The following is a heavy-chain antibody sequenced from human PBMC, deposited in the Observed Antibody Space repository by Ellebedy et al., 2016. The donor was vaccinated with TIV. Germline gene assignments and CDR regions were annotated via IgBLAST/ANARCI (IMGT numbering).Heavy chain of an antibody. CDR3: ARELECSGGSCYGGMDV. Sequence: PGGSLRLSCAASGLTVSSNYMSWVRQAPGKGLEWVSIIYSGGSTFYADSVKGRFTISRDNSKNTLYLQMNSLRVEDTAVYYCARELECSGGSCYGGMDVWGQGTTVTVSS. CDR1: GLTVSSNY. CDR2: IYSGGST. D-gene: IGHD2-15*01. J-gene: IGHJ6*02. V-gene: IGHV3-53*01.